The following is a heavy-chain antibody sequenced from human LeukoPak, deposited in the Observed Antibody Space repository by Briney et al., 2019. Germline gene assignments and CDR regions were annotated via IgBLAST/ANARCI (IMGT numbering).Heavy chain of an antibody. CDR3: ARDPYSSSWSYGMDV. V-gene: IGHV3-7*05. D-gene: IGHD6-13*01. CDR1: GFTFSNYW. Sequence: WGSLRLSCTASGFTFSNYWMSWVRQTPEKGLEWVANIKQDGSEKVYLDSVKGRFTISRDNAQTSLYLHMNSLRAEDTAVYYCARDPYSSSWSYGMDVWGQGTTVTVSS. CDR2: IKQDGSEK. J-gene: IGHJ6*02.